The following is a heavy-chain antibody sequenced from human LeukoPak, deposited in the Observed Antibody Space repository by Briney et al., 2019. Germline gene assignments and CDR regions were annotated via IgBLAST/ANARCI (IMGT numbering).Heavy chain of an antibody. V-gene: IGHV3-48*02. CDR2: ISSSSSTI. Sequence: GGSLRLSCAASGFTFSSYSMNWVRQAPGKGLEWVSYISSSSSTIYYADSVKGRFTISRDNAKNSLYLQMNSLRDEDTAVYYCAREQYYYGSGSFPFDYWGQGTLVTVSS. CDR1: GFTFSSYS. CDR3: AREQYYYGSGSFPFDY. J-gene: IGHJ4*02. D-gene: IGHD3-10*01.